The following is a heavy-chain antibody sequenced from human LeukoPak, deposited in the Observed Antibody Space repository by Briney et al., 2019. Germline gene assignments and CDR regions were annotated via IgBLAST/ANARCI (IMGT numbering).Heavy chain of an antibody. Sequence: GGSLRLSCAASGFTVSSNYMSWVRQAPGKGLEWVSVIYSGGSTYYADSVKGRFTTSRDNSKNTLYLQMNSLRAEDTAVYYCARRGGLRFLDWYFDLWGRGTLVTVSS. CDR3: ARRGGLRFLDWYFDL. CDR1: GFTVSSNY. D-gene: IGHD3-3*01. V-gene: IGHV3-53*01. CDR2: IYSGGST. J-gene: IGHJ2*01.